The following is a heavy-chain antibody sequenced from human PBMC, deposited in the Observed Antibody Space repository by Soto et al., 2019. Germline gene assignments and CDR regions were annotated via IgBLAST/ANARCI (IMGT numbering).Heavy chain of an antibody. CDR1: GFTFSSYS. CDR3: ARDPIAVAGDDY. J-gene: IGHJ4*02. CDR2: ISSSSSYI. D-gene: IGHD6-19*01. Sequence: EVQLVESGGGLVKPGGSLRLSCAASGFTFSSYSMNWVRQAPGKGLEWVSSISSSSSYIYYADSVKGRFTISRDNAKNSLYRQMNSLRAEDTAVYYCARDPIAVAGDDYWGQGNLVTVSS. V-gene: IGHV3-21*01.